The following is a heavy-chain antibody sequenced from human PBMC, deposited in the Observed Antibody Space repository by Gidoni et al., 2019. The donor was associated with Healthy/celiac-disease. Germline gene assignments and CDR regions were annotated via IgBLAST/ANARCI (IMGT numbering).Heavy chain of an antibody. CDR2: ISLNSGSI. D-gene: IGHD1-26*01. CDR1: GFTFDDYA. J-gene: IGHJ6*02. Sequence: EVQLVESGGGLVQPGRSLRRSCAASGFTFDDYAMHWVRQTPGKGLEWVSGISLNSGSIGYADSVKGRFTISRDNAKNSLYLQMNSLRAEDTALYYCAKYDSGSYHGMDVWGQGTTVTVSS. CDR3: AKYDSGSYHGMDV. V-gene: IGHV3-9*01.